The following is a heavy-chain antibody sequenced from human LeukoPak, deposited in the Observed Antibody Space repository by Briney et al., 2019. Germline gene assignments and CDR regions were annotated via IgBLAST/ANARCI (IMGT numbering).Heavy chain of an antibody. D-gene: IGHD3-3*01. Sequence: ASVKVSCKASGGTFSSYAISWVRQAPGQGLEWTGWINPNSGGTNYAQKFQGRVTMTRDTSISTAYMELSRLRSDDTAVYYCASLSFWSGYNFDYWGQGTLVTVSS. CDR2: INPNSGGT. J-gene: IGHJ4*02. CDR3: ASLSFWSGYNFDY. V-gene: IGHV1-2*02. CDR1: GGTFSSYA.